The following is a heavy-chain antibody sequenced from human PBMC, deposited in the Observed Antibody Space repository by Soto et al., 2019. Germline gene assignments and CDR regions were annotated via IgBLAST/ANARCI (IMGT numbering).Heavy chain of an antibody. Sequence: QITLKESGPTLVKPTQTLMLTCTFSGFSLSTSGVGVGWIRQPPGKALEWLASVYWDDDKRYSPSLESRLTITKDTSKNQLVLTLTIMDPVDTATYYCAHLAYYGSWSYTYWGQGTLVTVSS. V-gene: IGHV2-5*02. CDR1: GFSLSTSGVG. J-gene: IGHJ4*02. CDR3: AHLAYYGSWSYTY. D-gene: IGHD3-10*01. CDR2: VYWDDDK.